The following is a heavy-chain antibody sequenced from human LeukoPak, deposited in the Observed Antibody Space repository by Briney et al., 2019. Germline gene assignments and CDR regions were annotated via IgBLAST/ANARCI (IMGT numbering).Heavy chain of an antibody. V-gene: IGHV3-15*01. CDR3: STGPSQAHHLDY. CDR2: IKTKTDGGTT. Sequence: PGGSLRLSCAASGFTFSDAWMSWVRQAPGKGLEWVGRIKTKTDGGTTDFAAPVKGRFTISRDDSKNTLYLQLNSLKTEDTAMYYCSTGPSQAHHLDYWGQGTLVTVSS. CDR1: GFTFSDAW. J-gene: IGHJ4*02.